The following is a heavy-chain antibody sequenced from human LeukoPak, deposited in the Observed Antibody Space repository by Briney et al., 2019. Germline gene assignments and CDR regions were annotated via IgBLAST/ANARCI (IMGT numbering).Heavy chain of an antibody. J-gene: IGHJ4*02. CDR1: GFTLNTHW. CDR2: IKQDGRDT. Sequence: QPGGPLRLSCAASGFTLNTHWMSWVRQAPGKGLEWVANIKQDGRDTYYVDSVKGRFTISRDNAKNSLNLQMNSLRAEDTAMYYCATSEGYWGQGTLVTVSS. V-gene: IGHV3-7*03. CDR3: ATSEGY.